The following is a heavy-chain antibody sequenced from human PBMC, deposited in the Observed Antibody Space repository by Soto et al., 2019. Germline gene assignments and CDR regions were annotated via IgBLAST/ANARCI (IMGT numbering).Heavy chain of an antibody. V-gene: IGHV1-18*01. J-gene: IGHJ4*01. CDR1: GYAFTSNR. Sequence: GASVKVSCKTSGYAFTSNRLSWVRRAPGQGLEWMGWISPHNGNAKYAQKFQDRVTMTADPAASTVYMELRSLRSDDSAVFYCARDRSGWYDFWG. D-gene: IGHD6-19*01. CDR2: ISPHNGNA. CDR3: ARDRSGWYDF.